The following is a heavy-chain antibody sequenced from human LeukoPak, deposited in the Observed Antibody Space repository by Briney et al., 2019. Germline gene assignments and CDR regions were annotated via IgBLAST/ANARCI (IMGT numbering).Heavy chain of an antibody. Sequence: PGRSLRLSCAASGFTFSSYAMHWVRQAPGKGLEWVAVISYDGSNKYYADSVKGRFTISRVNSKNTLYLQMNSLRAEDTAVYYCARDFPGRYSGYDSSFDYWGQGTLVTVSS. D-gene: IGHD5-12*01. CDR2: ISYDGSNK. CDR1: GFTFSSYA. CDR3: ARDFPGRYSGYDSSFDY. V-gene: IGHV3-30*01. J-gene: IGHJ4*02.